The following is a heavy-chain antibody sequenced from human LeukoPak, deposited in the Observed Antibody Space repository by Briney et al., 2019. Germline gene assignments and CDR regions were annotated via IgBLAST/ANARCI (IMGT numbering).Heavy chain of an antibody. Sequence: GGSLRLSCTPSGFTFSNFAMSWVRQAPGKGLEWVSAISGSGGNTYYADSVKGRFIISRDNSKNTLHLQMSSLRAEDTAVYYCAKTKVANYYGSGSYVDYWGQGTLVTVSS. CDR2: ISGSGGNT. D-gene: IGHD3-10*01. J-gene: IGHJ4*02. CDR3: AKTKVANYYGSGSYVDY. CDR1: GFTFSNFA. V-gene: IGHV3-23*01.